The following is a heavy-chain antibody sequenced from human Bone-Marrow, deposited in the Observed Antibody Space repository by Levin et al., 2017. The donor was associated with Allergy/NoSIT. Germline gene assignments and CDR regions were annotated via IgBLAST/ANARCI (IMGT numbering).Heavy chain of an antibody. CDR1: GDSVSSSYW. CDR3: ARTIRS. J-gene: IGHJ5*02. CDR2: VYHTGRT. D-gene: IGHD5-24*01. Sequence: TSETLSLTCAVSGDSVSSSYWWSWVRQPPGKGLEWVGEVYHTGRTNYNTSLKSRVTISLDKPNNRFSLKMDSVTAADTAVYYCARTIRSWGQGTLVTVSS. V-gene: IGHV4-4*02.